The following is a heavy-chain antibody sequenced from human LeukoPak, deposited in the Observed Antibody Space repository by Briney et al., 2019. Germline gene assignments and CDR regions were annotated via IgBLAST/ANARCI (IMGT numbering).Heavy chain of an antibody. Sequence: GGSLRLSCAASGFTFSSYSMNWVRQAPGKGLEWVSAISSTGGNIYYADSVKGRFTMSRDNAKNSLYLQMNSPRAEDTAVYYCARRFGSCSGSTCYSDYWGQGTLVTVSS. V-gene: IGHV3-21*01. J-gene: IGHJ4*02. CDR1: GFTFSSYS. D-gene: IGHD2-15*01. CDR3: ARRFGSCSGSTCYSDY. CDR2: ISSTGGNI.